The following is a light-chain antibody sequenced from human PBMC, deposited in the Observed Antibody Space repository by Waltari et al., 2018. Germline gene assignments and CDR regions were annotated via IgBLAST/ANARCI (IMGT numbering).Light chain of an antibody. V-gene: IGKV3-15*01. J-gene: IGKJ1*01. Sequence: EIVMTQPPATLSVSPGERATLSCRASQSVSSNLAWYQQKPGQAPRLLIYGASTRATGIPARFSGRGSGTEFTLTISSLQSEDFAVYYCQQYNNWPRTFGQGTKEEIK. CDR2: GAS. CDR3: QQYNNWPRT. CDR1: QSVSSN.